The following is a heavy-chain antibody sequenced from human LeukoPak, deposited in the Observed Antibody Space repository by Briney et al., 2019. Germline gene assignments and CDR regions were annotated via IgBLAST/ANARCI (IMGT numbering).Heavy chain of an antibody. CDR2: ISSSSTI. CDR3: AKDRYSGSYYFDY. CDR1: GFTFSSYS. J-gene: IGHJ4*02. D-gene: IGHD1-26*01. V-gene: IGHV3-48*01. Sequence: PGGSLRLSCAASGFTFSSYSMNWVRQAPGKGLEWVSYISSSSTIYYADSVKGRFTISRDNAKNSLYLQMNSLRAEDTAVYYCAKDRYSGSYYFDYWGQGTLVTVSS.